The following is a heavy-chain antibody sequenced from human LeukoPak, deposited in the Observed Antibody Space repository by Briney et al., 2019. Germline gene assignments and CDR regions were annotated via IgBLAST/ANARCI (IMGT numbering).Heavy chain of an antibody. V-gene: IGHV3-23*01. CDR2: ISGSGGST. D-gene: IGHD3-10*02. CDR3: AELGITMIGGV. J-gene: IGHJ6*04. CDR1: GFRFSSYG. Sequence: GGSLRLSCAASGFRFSSYGMSWVRQAPGKGLEWVSAISGSGGSTYYADSVKGRFSISRDNAKNSLYLQMNSLRAEDTAVYYCAELGITMIGGVWGKGTTVTISS.